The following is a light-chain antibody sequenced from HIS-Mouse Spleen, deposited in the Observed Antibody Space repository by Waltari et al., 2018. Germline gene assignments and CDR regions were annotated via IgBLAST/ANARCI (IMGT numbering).Light chain of an antibody. CDR1: SSDVGSYNL. J-gene: IGLJ2*01. CDR3: CSYAGSSTYVV. Sequence: QSALTQPASVSGSPGQSITISCTGTSSDVGSYNLVSWYQQHPGKAPKLMIYEGSKRPSGVSSRFAGSKSGNTASLTISGLQAEDEADYYCCSYAGSSTYVVFGGGTKLTVL. CDR2: EGS. V-gene: IGLV2-23*01.